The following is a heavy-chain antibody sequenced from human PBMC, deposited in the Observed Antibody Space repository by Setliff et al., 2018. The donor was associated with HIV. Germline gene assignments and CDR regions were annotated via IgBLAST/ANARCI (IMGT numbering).Heavy chain of an antibody. Sequence: SGPTLVNPTPTLTLTCTFSGFSLTTGEGVGWIRQPPGKALEWLAIIYWDDDKRYNLSLKSRLTITKDTSKNQVVLTMANLDPVDTATYYCAHAYGSRSRYFDYWGQGTLVTVSS. J-gene: IGHJ4*02. CDR1: GFSLTTGEG. V-gene: IGHV2-5*02. CDR3: AHAYGSRSRYFDY. CDR2: IYWDDDK. D-gene: IGHD3-10*01.